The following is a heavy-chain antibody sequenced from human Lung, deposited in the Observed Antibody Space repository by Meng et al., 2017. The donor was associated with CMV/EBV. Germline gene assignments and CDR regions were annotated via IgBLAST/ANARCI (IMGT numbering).Heavy chain of an antibody. Sequence: SETLSLXXAVYGGSFSGSYWHWIRQPPGMGLGWIGEIDGPGRTKYSPSLNSRVTILLDTSKKQFSLELSSVTAADTAVYYCARLTGTVYVHWFDSWGQGTXVTVSS. CDR3: ARLTGTVYVHWFDS. CDR2: IDGPGRT. V-gene: IGHV4-34*01. J-gene: IGHJ5*01. D-gene: IGHD1-7*01. CDR1: GGSFSGSY.